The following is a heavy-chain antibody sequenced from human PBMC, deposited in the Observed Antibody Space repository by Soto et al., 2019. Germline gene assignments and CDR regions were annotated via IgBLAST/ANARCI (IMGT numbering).Heavy chain of an antibody. Sequence: QLQLQESGSGLVKPSQTLSLTCAVSGGSISSGGYSWSWIRQPPGKGLEWIGYIYHSGSTYYNPSLKSRITISIDRSKHQISLKLSSVTAADTAVYYCAGRMPTVTTLDYWGQGTLVTVSS. J-gene: IGHJ4*02. V-gene: IGHV4-30-2*01. CDR1: GGSISSGGYS. CDR2: IYHSGST. CDR3: AGRMPTVTTLDY. D-gene: IGHD4-4*01.